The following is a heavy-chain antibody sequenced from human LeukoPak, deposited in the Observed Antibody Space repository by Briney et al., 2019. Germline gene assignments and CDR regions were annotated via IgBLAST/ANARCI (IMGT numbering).Heavy chain of an antibody. V-gene: IGHV3-72*01. D-gene: IGHD2-2*01. CDR2: TRNKANSYTT. CDR1: GFTFSDHY. Sequence: SGGSLRLSCAASGFTFSDHYMDWVRQAPGKGLEWVGRTRNKANSYTTEYAASVKGRFTISRDDSKNSLYLQMNSLKTEDTAVYYCARGTWGGYCSSTSCHEDAFDIWGQGTMVTVSS. J-gene: IGHJ3*02. CDR3: ARGTWGGYCSSTSCHEDAFDI.